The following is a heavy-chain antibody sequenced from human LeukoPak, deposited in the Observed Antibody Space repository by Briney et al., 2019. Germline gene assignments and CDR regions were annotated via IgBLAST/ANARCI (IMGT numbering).Heavy chain of an antibody. J-gene: IGHJ6*03. V-gene: IGHV4-34*01. Sequence: PSETLSLTCAVYGGSFSGYYWSWIRQPPGKGLEWIGEINHSGSTNYNPSLKSRVTISVDTSKNQFSLKLSSVTAADTAVYYCARHPISSGYYYYYMDVWGKGTTVTISS. CDR2: INHSGST. D-gene: IGHD3-22*01. CDR3: ARHPISSGYYYYYMDV. CDR1: GGSFSGYY.